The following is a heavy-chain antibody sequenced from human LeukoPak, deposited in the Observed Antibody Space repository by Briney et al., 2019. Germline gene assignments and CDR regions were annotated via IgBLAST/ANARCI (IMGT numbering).Heavy chain of an antibody. CDR1: GFTFSKYG. CDR3: AKDLSYCSGGTCYTSRYYGMDV. Sequence: GKSLRLSCEVSGFTFSKYGMHWVRQAPGKGLEWVSTIRYDGSTEYYADSVRGRFTISRDNSNNTLYLQMNSLRAEDTAVYYCAKDLSYCSGGTCYTSRYYGMDVWGQGTTVTVSS. CDR2: IRYDGSTE. D-gene: IGHD2-15*01. J-gene: IGHJ6*02. V-gene: IGHV3-33*06.